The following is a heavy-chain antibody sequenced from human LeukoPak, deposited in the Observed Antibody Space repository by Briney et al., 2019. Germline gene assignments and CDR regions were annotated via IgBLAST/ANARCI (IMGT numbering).Heavy chain of an antibody. J-gene: IGHJ4*02. V-gene: IGHV4-59*01. CDR2: IYYSGST. D-gene: IGHD2-21*02. CDR3: ARAPVVTAISHYFDY. Sequence: PSETLSLTCTVSGGSITRFYWSWIRQPPGKGLEWIGYIYYSGSTNYNPSLKSRVTISIDTSKNQFSLKLSSVTAADTAVYYCARAPVVTAISHYFDYWGQGTLVTVSS. CDR1: GGSITRFY.